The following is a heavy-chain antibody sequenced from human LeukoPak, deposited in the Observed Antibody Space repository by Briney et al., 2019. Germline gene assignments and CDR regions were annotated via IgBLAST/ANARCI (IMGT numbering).Heavy chain of an antibody. CDR3: ANGIRPNDY. J-gene: IGHJ4*02. CDR2: ISISGTKT. Sequence: GGSLRLSCATSDFDFTSHAMTWVRQAPGQGLEWVSAISISGTKTYYGDSVKGRFIISRDNSKNTLYLQMNSLRVEDTAIYYCANGIRPNDYWGRGTLVTVAS. D-gene: IGHD1-1*01. V-gene: IGHV3-23*01. CDR1: DFDFTSHA.